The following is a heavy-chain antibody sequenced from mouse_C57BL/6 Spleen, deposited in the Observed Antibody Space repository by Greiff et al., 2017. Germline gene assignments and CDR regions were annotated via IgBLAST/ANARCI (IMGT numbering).Heavy chain of an antibody. CDR3: TRRYDGSSPWFAY. CDR2: IDPETGGT. V-gene: IGHV1-15*01. J-gene: IGHJ3*01. D-gene: IGHD1-1*01. Sequence: VQLQQSGAELVRPGASVTLSCKASGYTFTDYEMHWVKQTPVHGLEWIGAIDPETGGTAYNQKFKGKAILTADKSSSTAYMELRSLTSEDSAVYYCTRRYDGSSPWFAYWGQGTLVTVSA. CDR1: GYTFTDYE.